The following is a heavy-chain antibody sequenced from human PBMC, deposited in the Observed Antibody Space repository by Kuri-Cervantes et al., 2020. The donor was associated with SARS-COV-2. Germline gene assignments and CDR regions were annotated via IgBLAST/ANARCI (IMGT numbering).Heavy chain of an antibody. CDR3: ARGRSGITIFGVVITARYYYYYMDV. Sequence: SETLSLTCTVSGGSISSYYWSWIRQPPGKGLKWIGYIYYSGSTNYNPSLKSRVTISVDTSKNQFSLKLSSVAAADTAVYYCARGRSGITIFGVVITARYYYYYMDVWGKGTTVTVSS. CDR1: GGSISSYY. CDR2: IYYSGST. V-gene: IGHV4-59*12. D-gene: IGHD3-3*01. J-gene: IGHJ6*03.